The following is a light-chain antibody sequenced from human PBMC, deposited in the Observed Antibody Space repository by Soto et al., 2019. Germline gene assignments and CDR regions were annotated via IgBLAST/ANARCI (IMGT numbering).Light chain of an antibody. Sequence: DIQMTQAPSTLPGSLGDRATITCRASQTISSWLAWYQQKPGKAPKLLIYNASTLKSGVPSRFSGSGSGTEFTLTISSLQPDDFATYYCQHYNNYPWTFGQGTKVEIK. CDR1: QTISSW. V-gene: IGKV1-5*03. J-gene: IGKJ1*01. CDR2: NAS. CDR3: QHYNNYPWT.